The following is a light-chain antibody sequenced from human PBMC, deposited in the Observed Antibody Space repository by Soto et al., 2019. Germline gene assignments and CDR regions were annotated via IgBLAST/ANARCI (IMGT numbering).Light chain of an antibody. CDR1: QGISSA. J-gene: IGKJ3*01. CDR2: DAS. V-gene: IGKV1-13*02. CDR3: QQFNSYPRT. Sequence: AIQLTQSPSSLSASVGDRVTITCRASQGISSALAWYHQKPGKPPKLLIYDASSLESGVPSRFSGSGSGTDFTLTISSLQAEDFATYYCQQFNSYPRTFGPGTKVDIK.